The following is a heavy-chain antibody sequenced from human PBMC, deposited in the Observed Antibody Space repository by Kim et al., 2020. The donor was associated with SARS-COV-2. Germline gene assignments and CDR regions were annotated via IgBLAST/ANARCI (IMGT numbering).Heavy chain of an antibody. D-gene: IGHD2-2*01. CDR1: GFTFSNAW. Sequence: GGSLRLSCAASGFTFSNAWMNWVRQAPGKGLEWVGRIKSKTDGGTIDYAAPVKGRFTISRDDSKNTLYLQMNSLETEDTAVYYCTTEPLGYCSSSSCYAYFDYWGQGTLVTVSS. CDR2: IKSKTDGGTI. V-gene: IGHV3-15*01. CDR3: TTEPLGYCSSSSCYAYFDY. J-gene: IGHJ4*02.